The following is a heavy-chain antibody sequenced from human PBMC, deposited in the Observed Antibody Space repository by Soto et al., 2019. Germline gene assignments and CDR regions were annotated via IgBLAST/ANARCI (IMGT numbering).Heavy chain of an antibody. CDR1: GFIFKMYW. V-gene: IGHV3-74*01. Sequence: EVQLVESGGGLVPPGGSVRLSCAAYGFIFKMYWMHWVRQSQGKGLVWISRIYNDGTYSDYADSVRGRFTISRDNVNDTRYLQMNNLRAEDSGLYYCTRGPRPISTGTGAYWGQGTQVTVSS. D-gene: IGHD3-10*01. CDR2: IYNDGTYS. J-gene: IGHJ4*02. CDR3: TRGPRPISTGTGAY.